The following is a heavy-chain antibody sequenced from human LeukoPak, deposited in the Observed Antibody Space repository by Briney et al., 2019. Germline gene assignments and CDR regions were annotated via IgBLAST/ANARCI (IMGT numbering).Heavy chain of an antibody. CDR2: ISSSSSYI. D-gene: IGHD5-12*01. CDR1: GCTWKSHS. Sequence: SRTLSCPASGCTWKSHSMNWGRQARGKGGERVSSISSSSSYIYYADSVKGRFTISRDKAKNSLYLQMNSLRAEDTAIYYCAREGMVATFDYWGQGTLVTVSS. J-gene: IGHJ4*02. V-gene: IGHV3-21*01. CDR3: AREGMVATFDY.